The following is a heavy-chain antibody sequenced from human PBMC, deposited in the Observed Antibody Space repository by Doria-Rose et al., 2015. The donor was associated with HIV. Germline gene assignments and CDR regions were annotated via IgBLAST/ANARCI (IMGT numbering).Heavy chain of an antibody. CDR1: GVSLSSPGMG. J-gene: IGHJ4*02. CDR2: IFSDDER. D-gene: IGHD6-13*01. CDR3: ARVKSSRWYHKYYFDF. V-gene: IGHV2-26*01. Sequence: QVQLVQSGPVLMKPTETLTLTCTVSGVSLSSPGMGVSWIRQPPGKALEWLANIFSDDERSDKTSLKSRLTIPRGTSKSQVVLTMTDMDPVDTATYYCARVKSSRWYHKYYFDFWGQGTLVIVSA.